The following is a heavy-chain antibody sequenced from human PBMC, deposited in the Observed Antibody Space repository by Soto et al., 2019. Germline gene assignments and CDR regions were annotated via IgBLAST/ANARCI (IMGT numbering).Heavy chain of an antibody. J-gene: IGHJ5*02. V-gene: IGHV4-4*07. D-gene: IGHD5-18*01. CDR2: IYTSGRT. Sequence: SETLSLTCTVSGGSISSYYWSWIRQPAGKGLEWIGRIYTSGRTNYNPSLKSRVTMSVDTSKNQFSLKLSSVTAADTAVYYCARDLGYSYGSRYNWSDPWGPGTMATVS. CDR1: GGSISSYY. CDR3: ARDLGYSYGSRYNWSDP.